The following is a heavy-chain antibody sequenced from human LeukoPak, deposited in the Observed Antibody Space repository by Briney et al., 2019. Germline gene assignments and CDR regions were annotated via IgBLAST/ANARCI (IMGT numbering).Heavy chain of an antibody. D-gene: IGHD3-3*01. V-gene: IGHV3-33*01. Sequence: PGRSLRLSCAASGFIFSSYGMHWVRQAPGKGLEWVAVIWYDGSQTYYADSVKGRFTISRDNSKNTLYLQMNSLRAEDTAVYYCAREEPITIFGVVISDYGMDVWGQGTTVTVSS. CDR1: GFIFSSYG. CDR2: IWYDGSQT. J-gene: IGHJ6*02. CDR3: AREEPITIFGVVISDYGMDV.